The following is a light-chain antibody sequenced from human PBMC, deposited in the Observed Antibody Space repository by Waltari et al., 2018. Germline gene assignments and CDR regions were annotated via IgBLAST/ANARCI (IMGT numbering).Light chain of an antibody. CDR3: QESYSNTRT. CDR2: ATS. Sequence: DIQVTQSPSSLSASVGDRATITCRASQSISSYLNWYQQKPGKAPRLLIYATSTLQSGVPSRFSGSGSGRAFTLIISSLQPEDFASYYCQESYSNTRTFGQGTKVEIK. J-gene: IGKJ1*01. CDR1: QSISSY. V-gene: IGKV1-39*01.